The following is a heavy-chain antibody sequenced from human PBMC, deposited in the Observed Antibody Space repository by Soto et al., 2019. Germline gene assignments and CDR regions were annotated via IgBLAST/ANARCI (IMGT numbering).Heavy chain of an antibody. CDR2: FDPEDGET. D-gene: IGHD3-3*01. V-gene: IGHV1-24*01. CDR1: GYTLTELS. J-gene: IGHJ6*02. CDR3: ATHRYYDFWSGYLWSYGMDV. Sequence: GASVKVSCKVSGYTLTELSMHWARQAPGKGLEWMGGFDPEDGETIYAQKFQGRVTMTEDTSTDTAYMELSSLRSEDTAVYYCATHRYYDFWSGYLWSYGMDVWGQGTTVTVSS.